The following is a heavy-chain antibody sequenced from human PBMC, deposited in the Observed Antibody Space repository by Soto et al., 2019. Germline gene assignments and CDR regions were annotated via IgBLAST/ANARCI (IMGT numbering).Heavy chain of an antibody. J-gene: IGHJ4*02. CDR3: ARRSGVAGWNRYFDY. D-gene: IGHD6-19*01. V-gene: IGHV4-34*01. Sequence: SATLSLTCAVYGGSFSGYYWSWIRQPPGKGLEWIGEINHSGSTNYNPSLKSRVTISVDTSKNQFSLKLSSVTAADTAVYYCARRSGVAGWNRYFDYWGQGTLVTVSS. CDR2: INHSGST. CDR1: GGSFSGYY.